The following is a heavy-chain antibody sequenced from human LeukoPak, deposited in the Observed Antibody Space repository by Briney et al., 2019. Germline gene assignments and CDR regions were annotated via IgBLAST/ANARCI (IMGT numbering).Heavy chain of an antibody. CDR1: GFTFSSYA. CDR3: AXXXXXXRPXXFDC. J-gene: IGHJ4*02. V-gene: IGHV3-23*01. CDR2: ITGSGGDT. Sequence: GGSLRLSCAASGFTFSSYAMSWIRQAPGEGLEWVSAITGSGGDTYHAESVKGRFTISRDNSKNTLYLQMSSLRAEDTAVYYXAXXXXXXRPXXFDCWGQGTLVTVSS.